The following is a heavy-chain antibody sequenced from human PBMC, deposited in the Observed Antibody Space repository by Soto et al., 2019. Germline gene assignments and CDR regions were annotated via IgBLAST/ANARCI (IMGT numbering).Heavy chain of an antibody. J-gene: IGHJ4*02. CDR1: GFTLSSHA. V-gene: IGHV3-30-3*01. CDR2: ILSDGSNK. Sequence: QVQLVESGGGVVQPGRSLRLSCAVSGFTLSSHAMHWVRQAPGKGLEWVALILSDGSNKYYADSVKGRFTTSRDNSKNTMYLQMNSLSVEDTAVYYCARDDEGGSDCDLGYWGPGALVTVSS. D-gene: IGHD1-26*01. CDR3: ARDDEGGSDCDLGY.